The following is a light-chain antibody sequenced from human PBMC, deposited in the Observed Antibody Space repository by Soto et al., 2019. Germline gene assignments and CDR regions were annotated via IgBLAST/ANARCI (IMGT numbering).Light chain of an antibody. Sequence: QSVLTQPPSASGTPGQRVTISCSGSSSNIGSHTVNWYQQLPGTAPKLLIYTNNQRPSGVPDRFSASKSGTSASLAISGFQSEDEADYYCAAWDDGLNGAVFGGGTQLTVL. J-gene: IGLJ7*01. CDR1: SSNIGSHT. V-gene: IGLV1-44*01. CDR2: TNN. CDR3: AAWDDGLNGAV.